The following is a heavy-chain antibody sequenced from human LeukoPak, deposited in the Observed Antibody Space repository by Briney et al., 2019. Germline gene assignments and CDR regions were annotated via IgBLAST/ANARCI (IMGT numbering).Heavy chain of an antibody. V-gene: IGHV3-30-3*01. CDR1: GFTFSNYW. CDR3: TTEEWGARDWLDKPLDY. J-gene: IGHJ4*02. CDR2: ISSDESDK. D-gene: IGHD3-9*01. Sequence: GGSLRLSCAASGFTFSNYWMSWVRQAPGKGLEWVAFISSDESDKYYADSVKGRFTISRDNSKNTLYLQMNSLRAEDTAVYYCTTEEWGARDWLDKPLDYWGQGTLVTVSS.